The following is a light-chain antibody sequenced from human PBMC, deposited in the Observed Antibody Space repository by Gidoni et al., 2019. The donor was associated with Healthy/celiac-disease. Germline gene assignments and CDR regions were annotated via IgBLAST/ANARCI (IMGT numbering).Light chain of an antibody. CDR3: NSRDSSANRV. CDR2: GKN. J-gene: IGLJ1*01. Sequence: SSELTQDTAVSVALGQTVRITCQGDSLRSYYASWYQQKPGQAPVLVIYGKNNRPSGIPDRFSGSSSGNTASLTITGAQAEDEADYYCNSRDSSANRVFGTGTKVTVL. V-gene: IGLV3-19*01. CDR1: SLRSYY.